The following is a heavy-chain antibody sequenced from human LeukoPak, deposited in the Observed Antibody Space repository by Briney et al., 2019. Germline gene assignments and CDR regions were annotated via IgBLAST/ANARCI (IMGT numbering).Heavy chain of an antibody. CDR2: IKQDGSEK. Sequence: GGSLRLSCAASGFTFWRYGMTWVRRAPGRGLEWVANIKQDGSEKYYVDSVKGRFTISRDNAKNSLYPQMNSLRAEDTAVYYVATDDGGNSGDYWGQGTLVTVSS. J-gene: IGHJ4*02. V-gene: IGHV3-7*01. CDR1: GFTFWRYG. D-gene: IGHD4-23*01. CDR3: ATDDGGNSGDY.